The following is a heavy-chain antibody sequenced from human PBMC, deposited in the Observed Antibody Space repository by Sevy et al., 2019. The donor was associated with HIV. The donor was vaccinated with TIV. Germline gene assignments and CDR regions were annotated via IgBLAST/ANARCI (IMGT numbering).Heavy chain of an antibody. V-gene: IGHV4-31*03. Sequence: SETLSLACTVSGGSISSGGYYWSWIRQHPGKGLEWIGYIYYSGSTYYNPSLKSRVTISVDTSKNQFSLKLSSVTAADTAVYYCARDRGRLYFDYWGQGTLVTVSS. CDR2: IYYSGST. CDR1: GGSISSGGYY. J-gene: IGHJ4*02. CDR3: ARDRGRLYFDY. D-gene: IGHD3-10*01.